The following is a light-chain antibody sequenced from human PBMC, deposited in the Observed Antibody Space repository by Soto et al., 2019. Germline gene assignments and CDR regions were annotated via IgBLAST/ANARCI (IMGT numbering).Light chain of an antibody. J-gene: IGLJ1*01. Sequence: QPARTQPASVSGSAGQSITLSCTETSNDVGTYNLVSWYQQHPGKAPKLIIFEGFKRPSGVSNRFSGSKSGNTASLTISGLQAEDEADYYCSSYAGSTTYVFGTGTKVTVL. CDR1: SNDVGTYNL. CDR3: SSYAGSTTYV. CDR2: EGF. V-gene: IGLV2-23*01.